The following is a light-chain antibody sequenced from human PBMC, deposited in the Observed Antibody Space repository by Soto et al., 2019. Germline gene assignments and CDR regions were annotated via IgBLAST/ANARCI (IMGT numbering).Light chain of an antibody. CDR3: QQYNNLPTVA. CDR1: QEISNY. Sequence: DIQMTQSPPSLSASVGDRVTITCQASQEISNYLNWYQQKPGKAPKLLIYDASNLYAGVPSRFSGSGYGTHFTFTISSLQTDDSATYYCQQYNNLPTVAFGGGTKVEIK. CDR2: DAS. V-gene: IGKV1-33*01. J-gene: IGKJ4*01.